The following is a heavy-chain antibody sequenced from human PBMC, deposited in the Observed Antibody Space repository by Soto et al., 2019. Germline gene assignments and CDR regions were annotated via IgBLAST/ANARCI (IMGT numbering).Heavy chain of an antibody. D-gene: IGHD3-10*01. CDR1: GYTFTSYG. CDR3: ASNFYGGEYYYYYGMDV. Sequence: ASVKVSCKASGYTFTSYGISWVRQAPGQGLEWMGWISAYNGNTNYAQKLQGRVAMTTDTSTSTAYMELRSLRSDDTAVYYCASNFYGGEYYYYYGMDVWGQGTTVTVSS. V-gene: IGHV1-18*04. CDR2: ISAYNGNT. J-gene: IGHJ6*02.